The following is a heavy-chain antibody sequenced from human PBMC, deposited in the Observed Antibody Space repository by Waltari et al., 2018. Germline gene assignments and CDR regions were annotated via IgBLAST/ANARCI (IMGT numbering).Heavy chain of an antibody. Sequence: QVQLQQWGAGLLKPSETRSLTCAVYGGSFSGYFWSWIRQSPGKGLEWIGQINRDGSNKFNPSLKSRVAMSVDTIKSQIALRLSSVTAADAAVYYCARVGDYHGSGRFGLDVWGQGTRVTVSS. V-gene: IGHV4-34*01. CDR3: ARVGDYHGSGRFGLDV. CDR2: INRDGSN. D-gene: IGHD3-10*01. CDR1: GGSFSGYF. J-gene: IGHJ6*02.